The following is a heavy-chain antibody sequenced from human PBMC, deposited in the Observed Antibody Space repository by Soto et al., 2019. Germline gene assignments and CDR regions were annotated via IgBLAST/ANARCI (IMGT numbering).Heavy chain of an antibody. CDR1: GYTVSNYN. CDR2: INPSGETT. D-gene: IGHD6-6*01. J-gene: IGHJ6*02. CDR3: ARNGRPGLHYHYGLDV. V-gene: IGHV1-46*01. Sequence: QVQLVQSGAEVKKPGASVKVSCKASGYTVSNYNMHWVRQAPGQGLEWMGIINPSGETTTYAPKFQGRVTMTRDTSTSTVYMELSSLRSEDTAVYYCARNGRPGLHYHYGLDVWGQGTTVTVSS.